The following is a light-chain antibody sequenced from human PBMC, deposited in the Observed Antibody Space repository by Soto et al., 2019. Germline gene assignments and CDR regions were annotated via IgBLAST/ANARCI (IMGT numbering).Light chain of an antibody. Sequence: DIQMTQSPSSLSASVGDRVTITCRASQSISSYLNWYQQKPGKAPKLLIFDASSLESGVPSRFSGSGPGTEFTLTISSLHPDDFATYYCQQYNSYSKTFGQGTKVDIK. V-gene: IGKV1-5*01. J-gene: IGKJ1*01. CDR3: QQYNSYSKT. CDR2: DAS. CDR1: QSISSY.